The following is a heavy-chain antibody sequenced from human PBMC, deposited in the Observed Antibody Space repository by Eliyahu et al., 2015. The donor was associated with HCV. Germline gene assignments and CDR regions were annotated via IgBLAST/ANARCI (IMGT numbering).Heavy chain of an antibody. CDR2: INPSSGGT. Sequence: QAQLVQSGAEVKRPGASVKVSCKASGYTFTGYFMHWVRQAPGQGLEWMGCINPSSGGTNYAQKFQGRVTMTRHTSTRTVYMEVTRLTSDDTAVYYCARDLRELLVYYYYYGMDVWGQGTTVTVSS. CDR1: GYTFTGYF. D-gene: IGHD3-16*01. CDR3: ARDLRELLVYYYYYGMDV. J-gene: IGHJ6*02. V-gene: IGHV1-2*02.